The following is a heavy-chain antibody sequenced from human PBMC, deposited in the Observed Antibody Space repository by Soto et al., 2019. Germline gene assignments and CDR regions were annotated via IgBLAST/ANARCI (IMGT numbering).Heavy chain of an antibody. CDR1: GGSISSYY. Sequence: QVQLQESGPGLVKPSETLSLTCTVSGGSISSYYWSWIRQPPGKGLEWIGYIYYSGSTNYNPSLKSRVPLSVDTCTRPCSLTPSSVTAADTAVYSCASRGRSDAAVGGMDVWGPGSTVTVSS. CDR2: IYYSGST. CDR3: ASRGRSDAAVGGMDV. J-gene: IGHJ6*02. D-gene: IGHD3-10*01. V-gene: IGHV4-59*08.